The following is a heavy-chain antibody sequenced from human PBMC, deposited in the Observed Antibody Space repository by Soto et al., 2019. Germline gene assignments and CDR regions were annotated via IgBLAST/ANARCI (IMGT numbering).Heavy chain of an antibody. Sequence: QVHLVQSGAEVKKPGASVKVSCKASGGTFSSYAISWVRQAPGQGLEWMGGFIPIFGTTNYAQKFQGRVTITADESTSTAYMELSSLRSEDTAVYYCTRDRGRRYNDGRGYYYSACWGQGTLVTVSS. CDR3: TRDRGRRYNDGRGYYYSAC. V-gene: IGHV1-69*01. J-gene: IGHJ4*02. D-gene: IGHD3-22*01. CDR1: GGTFSSYA. CDR2: FIPIFGTT.